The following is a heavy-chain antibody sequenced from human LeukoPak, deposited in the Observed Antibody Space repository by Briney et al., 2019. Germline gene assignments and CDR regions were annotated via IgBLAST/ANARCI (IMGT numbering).Heavy chain of an antibody. CDR3: ARRPYDKKAFEI. CDR1: GGSIIDYY. J-gene: IGHJ3*02. CDR2: IYTSGSTSGSA. V-gene: IGHV4-4*09. D-gene: IGHD3-22*01. Sequence: SETLSLTCTVSGGSIIDYYWTWIRQPPGKGLEWIGYIYTSGSTSGSANYNPSLKSRVTILVDTSKNQFFLKLSSVTAADTAVYYCARRPYDKKAFEIWGQGTMVTASS.